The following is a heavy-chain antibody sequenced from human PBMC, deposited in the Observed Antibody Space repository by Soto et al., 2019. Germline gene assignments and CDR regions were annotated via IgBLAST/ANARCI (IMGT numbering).Heavy chain of an antibody. V-gene: IGHV4-34*01. CDR1: GGSFSGYY. CDR3: ARGFKGYCSSTSCSLYYYYYYVMDV. Sequence: PSETLSLTCAVYGGSFSGYYWSWIRQPPGKGLEWIGEINHSGSTNYNPSLKSRVTISVDTSKNQFSLKLSSVTAADTAVYYCARGFKGYCSSTSCSLYYYYYYVMDVWGQGTTVTVSS. CDR2: INHSGST. J-gene: IGHJ6*02. D-gene: IGHD2-2*01.